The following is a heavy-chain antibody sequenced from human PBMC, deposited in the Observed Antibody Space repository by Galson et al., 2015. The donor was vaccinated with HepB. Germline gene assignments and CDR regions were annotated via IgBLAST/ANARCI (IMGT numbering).Heavy chain of an antibody. Sequence: QSGAEVKKPGESLKISCKGSGYTFTSYWISWVRQMPGKGLGWMGRIDPSDAYTKYSPSFHGHVTISADKSISTAFLQWSSLKASDTAIYYCSRHNKVYSVLAYYYNGMDVWGQGTTVIVS. CDR3: SRHNKVYSVLAYYYNGMDV. D-gene: IGHD2-8*01. J-gene: IGHJ6*02. CDR1: GYTFTSYW. CDR2: IDPSDAYT. V-gene: IGHV5-10-1*01.